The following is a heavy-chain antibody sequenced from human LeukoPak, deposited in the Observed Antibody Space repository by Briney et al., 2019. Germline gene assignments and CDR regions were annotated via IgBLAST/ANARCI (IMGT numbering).Heavy chain of an antibody. Sequence: SETLSLTCTVSGGSVSSGSYYWSWVRQPPGKGLEWLGYIYYSGSTNYNPSLKSRVTISVDTSKNQFSLRLSSVTAAGTAVYYCARVLEGSSGQHWYFDLWGRGTLVTVSS. D-gene: IGHD6-19*01. CDR3: ARVLEGSSGQHWYFDL. V-gene: IGHV4-61*01. CDR2: IYYSGST. J-gene: IGHJ2*01. CDR1: GGSVSSGSYY.